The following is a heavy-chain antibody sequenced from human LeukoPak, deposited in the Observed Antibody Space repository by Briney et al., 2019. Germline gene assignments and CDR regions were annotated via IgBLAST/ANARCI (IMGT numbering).Heavy chain of an antibody. CDR3: ARLMDTAMVPWYFDL. V-gene: IGHV4-4*07. J-gene: IGHJ2*01. CDR2: IYTSGST. D-gene: IGHD5-18*01. CDR1: GGSISSYY. Sequence: PSETLSLTCTVSGGSISSYYWSWIRQPAGKGLEWIGRIYTSGSTNYNPSLKSRVTISVDTSKNQFSLKLSSVTAADTAVYYCARLMDTAMVPWYFDLWGRGTLVTVSS.